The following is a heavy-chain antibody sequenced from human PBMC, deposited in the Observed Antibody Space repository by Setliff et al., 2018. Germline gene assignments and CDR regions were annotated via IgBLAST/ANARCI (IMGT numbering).Heavy chain of an antibody. CDR3: ARHLDDFWCGYYFDY. CDR1: GDSISSSSYY. V-gene: IGHV4-39*01. CDR2: ISNSGGT. D-gene: IGHD3-3*01. Sequence: SETLSLTCAVSGDSISSSSYYWGWIRQPPGKGLEWIGSISNSGGTYYNPSLKSRVTISVDTSKNQFSLKLSSVTAADSAVYYCARHLDDFWCGYYFDYWGQGTLVTVSS. J-gene: IGHJ4*02.